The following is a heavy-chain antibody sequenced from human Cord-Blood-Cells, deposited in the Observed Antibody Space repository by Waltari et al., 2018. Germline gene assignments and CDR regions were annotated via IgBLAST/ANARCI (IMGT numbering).Heavy chain of an antibody. CDR2: IYYSVST. Sequence: QLQLQESGPGLVKPSETLSLTCTVSGGSISSSSYYWGWIRQPPGKGLEWIGSIYYSVSTYYNPSLKSRVTISVDTSKNQFSLKLSSVTAADTAVYYCARRGIAAAGDAFDIWGQGTMVTVSS. CDR3: ARRGIAAAGDAFDI. V-gene: IGHV4-39*01. D-gene: IGHD6-13*01. J-gene: IGHJ3*02. CDR1: GGSISSSSYY.